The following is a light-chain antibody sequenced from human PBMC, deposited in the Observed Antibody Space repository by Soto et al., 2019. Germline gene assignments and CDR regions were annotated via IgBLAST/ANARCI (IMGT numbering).Light chain of an antibody. V-gene: IGKV1-5*01. CDR3: QQYDSYPIT. CDR2: DAS. J-gene: IGKJ5*01. CDR1: QRISNW. Sequence: GDRVTITCRASQRISNWLAWYQQKLGKAPKLLIYDASSLESGVPSRFSGSGSGTEFTLTISSLQPDDFATYYCQQYDSYPITLGQGTRLEIK.